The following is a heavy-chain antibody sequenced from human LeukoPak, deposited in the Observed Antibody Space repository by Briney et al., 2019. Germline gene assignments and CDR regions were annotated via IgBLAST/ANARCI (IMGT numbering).Heavy chain of an antibody. CDR3: ARDRLGDYDHSGYYDK. D-gene: IGHD3-22*01. J-gene: IGHJ4*02. Sequence: PGGSLRLSCAASGFTFSSYSMHWVRQAPGKGLEWVAVIFSNGGDKYYADSVKGRFTISRDISKNTLSLQMNSLRAEDTAVYYCARDRLGDYDHSGYYDKWGQGTLVTVSS. CDR1: GFTFSSYS. V-gene: IGHV3-30*04. CDR2: IFSNGGDK.